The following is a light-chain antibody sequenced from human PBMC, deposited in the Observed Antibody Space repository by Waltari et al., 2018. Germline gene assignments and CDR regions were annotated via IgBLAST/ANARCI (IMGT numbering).Light chain of an antibody. J-gene: IGKJ1*01. Sequence: EIILTQSPGTLSLSPGERATLSCRASQTISKNYLAWYQQKPGQAPRLLISGASSRATGTPDRFSGSGSGTDFTLTITIVEPEDFAVYYCQQYTYSPAFGLGTKVEIK. CDR1: QTISKNY. CDR2: GAS. V-gene: IGKV3-20*01. CDR3: QQYTYSPA.